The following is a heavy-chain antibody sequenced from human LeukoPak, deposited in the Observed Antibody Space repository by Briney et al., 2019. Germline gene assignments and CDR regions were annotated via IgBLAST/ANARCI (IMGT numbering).Heavy chain of an antibody. CDR3: ARDRPAYYYDSSGYKGSAFDI. CDR2: IYYSGST. J-gene: IGHJ3*02. CDR1: GGSISSYY. Sequence: SETLSLTCTVSGGSISSYYWSWIRQPPGKGLEWIGYIYYSGSTNYNPSLKSRVTIPVDTSKNQFSPKLSSVTAADTAVYYCARDRPAYYYDSSGYKGSAFDIWGQGTMVTVSS. V-gene: IGHV4-59*01. D-gene: IGHD3-22*01.